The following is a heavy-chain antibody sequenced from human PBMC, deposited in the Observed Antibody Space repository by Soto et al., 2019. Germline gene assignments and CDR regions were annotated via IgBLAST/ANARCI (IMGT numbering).Heavy chain of an antibody. J-gene: IGHJ6*02. CDR3: ARPEYSSSSYGMDC. D-gene: IGHD6-6*01. CDR1: GFTFSSYS. Sequence: PGGSLRLSCAASGFTFSSYSMNWVRQAPGKGLEWVSYISSSSSTIYYADSVKGRFTISRDNAKNSLYLQMNSLRDEDTAVYYCARPEYSSSSYGMDCWGQGTTVTVAS. V-gene: IGHV3-48*02. CDR2: ISSSSSTI.